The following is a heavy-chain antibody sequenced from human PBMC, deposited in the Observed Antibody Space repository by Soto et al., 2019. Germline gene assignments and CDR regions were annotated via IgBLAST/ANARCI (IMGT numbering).Heavy chain of an antibody. J-gene: IGHJ5*02. CDR3: ARERRYYGSGSSNWFDP. D-gene: IGHD3-10*01. Sequence: PSETLSLTCTVSGGSVSSGSYYWSWIRQPPGKGLEWIGYIYYSGSTNYNPSLKSRVTISVDTSKNQFSLKLSSVTAADTAVYYCARERRYYGSGSSNWFDPWGQGTLVTVSS. CDR1: GGSVSSGSYY. CDR2: IYYSGST. V-gene: IGHV4-61*01.